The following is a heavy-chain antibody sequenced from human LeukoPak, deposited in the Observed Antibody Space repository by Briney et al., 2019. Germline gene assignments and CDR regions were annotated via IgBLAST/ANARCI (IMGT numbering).Heavy chain of an antibody. Sequence: GGSLRLSCTASGFTFNNYALSWVRQAPRKGLEWVSSISDSGGRTYYADSVKGRFTISRDNSKNMLYLQMNSLRVEDTAVYYCAKDTFGDYARWFDPWGQGILVTVSS. CDR3: AKDTFGDYARWFDP. CDR2: ISDSGGRT. V-gene: IGHV3-23*01. D-gene: IGHD4-17*01. J-gene: IGHJ5*02. CDR1: GFTFNNYA.